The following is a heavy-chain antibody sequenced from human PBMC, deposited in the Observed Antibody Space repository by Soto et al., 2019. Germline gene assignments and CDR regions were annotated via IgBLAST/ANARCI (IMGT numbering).Heavy chain of an antibody. V-gene: IGHV3-30-3*01. CDR3: ARDPPPGTITNYYFDY. D-gene: IGHD3-10*01. CDR2: ISYDGSNK. Sequence: PGGSLRLSCAASGFTFSSYAMHWVRQAPGKGLEWVAVISYDGSNKYYAESVKGRFTISRDNSKNTLYLQMNSLRVEDTAVFYCARDPPPGTITNYYFDYWGQGTLVTVSS. J-gene: IGHJ4*02. CDR1: GFTFSSYA.